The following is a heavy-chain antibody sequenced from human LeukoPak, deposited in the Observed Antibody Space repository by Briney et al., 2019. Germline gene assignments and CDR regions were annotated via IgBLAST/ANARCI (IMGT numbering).Heavy chain of an antibody. CDR3: ARDQGGERWFDP. V-gene: IGHV3-21*01. CDR2: ISSGSSFI. CDR1: GFNFGSYA. J-gene: IGHJ5*02. Sequence: PGGSPRLSCAASGFNFGSYAMNWVRQAPWKGLEWVSSISSGSSFIYYADSVKGRFTISRDNAKNSLYLQMNSLRAEDTAIYYCARDQGGERWFDPWGQGTLVTVSS. D-gene: IGHD3-16*01.